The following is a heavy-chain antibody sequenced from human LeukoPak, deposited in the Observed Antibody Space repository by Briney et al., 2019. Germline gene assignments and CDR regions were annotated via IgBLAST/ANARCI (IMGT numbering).Heavy chain of an antibody. Sequence: VASVKVSCKASGYTFTSYGISWVRQAPGQGLEWMGWISAYNGNTNYAQKLQGRVTMTTDTTTSTAYMELRSLRSDDTAVYYCARDTGLYYYYDSSGYITFDYWGQGTLVTVSS. J-gene: IGHJ4*02. CDR2: ISAYNGNT. CDR1: GYTFTSYG. D-gene: IGHD3-22*01. CDR3: ARDTGLYYYYDSSGYITFDY. V-gene: IGHV1-18*01.